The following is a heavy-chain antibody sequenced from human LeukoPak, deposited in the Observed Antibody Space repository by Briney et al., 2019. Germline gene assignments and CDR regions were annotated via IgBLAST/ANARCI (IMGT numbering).Heavy chain of an antibody. CDR2: ISSSSSTI. V-gene: IGHV3-48*01. CDR3: ARAPVDYYYYGMDV. CDR1: GFTFSSYS. J-gene: IGHJ6*02. Sequence: GGSLRLSCAASGFTFSSYSMNWVRQAPGKGLEWVSYISSSSSTIYYADSVKGRFTISRDSSKNTLYLQMNSLRAEDTAVYYCARAPVDYYYYGMDVWGQGTTVTVSS.